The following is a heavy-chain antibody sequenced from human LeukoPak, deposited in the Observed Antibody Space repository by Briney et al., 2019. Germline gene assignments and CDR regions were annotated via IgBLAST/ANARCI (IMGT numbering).Heavy chain of an antibody. CDR1: GGTFGSYA. D-gene: IGHD5-24*01. V-gene: IGHV1-69*05. CDR2: IIPIFGTA. CDR3: ARGGDGYNYLQLPYYFDY. J-gene: IGHJ4*02. Sequence: GASVKVSCKASGGTFGSYAISWVRQAPGQGLEWMGGIIPIFGTANYAQKFQGRVTITTDESTSTAYMELSSLRSEDTAVYYCARGGDGYNYLQLPYYFDYWGQGTLVTVSS.